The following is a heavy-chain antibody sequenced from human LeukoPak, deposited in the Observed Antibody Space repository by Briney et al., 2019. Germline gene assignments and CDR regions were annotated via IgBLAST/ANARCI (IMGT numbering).Heavy chain of an antibody. V-gene: IGHV3-30-3*01. CDR3: ARDGPLVVVTALYFDY. J-gene: IGHJ4*02. CDR1: GFTFSSCA. D-gene: IGHD2-21*02. CDR2: ISYDGSNK. Sequence: GGSLRLSCAASGFTFSSCAMHWVRQAPGKGLEWVAVISYDGSNKYYADSVKGRFTISRDNSKNTLYLQMNSPRAEDTAVYYCARDGPLVVVTALYFDYWGQGTLVTVSS.